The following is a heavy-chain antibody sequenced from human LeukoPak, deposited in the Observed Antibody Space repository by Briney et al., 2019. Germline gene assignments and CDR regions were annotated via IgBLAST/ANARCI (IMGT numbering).Heavy chain of an antibody. J-gene: IGHJ5*02. CDR3: AGTGFDPDWFDP. CDR1: GGSISSSSYY. CDR2: IYYSGST. V-gene: IGHV4-39*07. D-gene: IGHD1-14*01. Sequence: DPSETLSLTCTVSGGSISSSSYYWGWIRQPPGKGLEWIGSIYYSGSTYYNPSLKSRVTISVDTSKNQFSLKLSSVTAADTAVYYCAGTGFDPDWFDPWGQGTLVTVSS.